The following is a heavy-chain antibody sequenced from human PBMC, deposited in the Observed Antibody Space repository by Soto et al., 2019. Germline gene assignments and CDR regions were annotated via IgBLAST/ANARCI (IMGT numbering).Heavy chain of an antibody. CDR3: AREHPMARAFDI. D-gene: IGHD3-10*01. J-gene: IGHJ3*02. CDR1: GFTVSSNY. CDR2: IYSGGST. V-gene: IGHV3-53*01. Sequence: GGSLRLSCAASGFTVSSNYMSWVRQAPGKGLEWVSVIYSGGSTYYADSVKGRFTISRDNSKNTLYLQMNSLRAEDTAVYYCAREHPMARAFDIWGQGTMVTVSS.